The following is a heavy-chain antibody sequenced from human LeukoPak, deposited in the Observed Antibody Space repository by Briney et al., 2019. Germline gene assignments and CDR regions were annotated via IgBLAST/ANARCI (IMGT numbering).Heavy chain of an antibody. D-gene: IGHD3-16*01. CDR2: IHDSGTT. V-gene: IGHV4-59*11. Sequence: SETLSLTCSVSGASITSHSWRWIRQPPGKELQWIGCIHDSGTTNSYPPLKSRVTISVDTSKNQFSLKLTSVTAADTAVYYCAREQLGLFDYWGQGTLVTVSS. J-gene: IGHJ4*02. CDR3: AREQLGLFDY. CDR1: GASITSHS.